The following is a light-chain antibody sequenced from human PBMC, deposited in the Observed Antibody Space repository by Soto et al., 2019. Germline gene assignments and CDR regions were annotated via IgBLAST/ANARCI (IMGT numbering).Light chain of an antibody. Sequence: LQMTHSPSILSPSFGDRVTITFRASQSINNRLAWYKQMPGKAPNLLVYDASSLESGVPSRLRGSGSETEFTLTISGMKPDDFATYYCQQFIDGWTFGQGTKVDIK. CDR2: DAS. CDR3: QQFIDGWT. CDR1: QSINNR. V-gene: IGKV1-5*01. J-gene: IGKJ1*01.